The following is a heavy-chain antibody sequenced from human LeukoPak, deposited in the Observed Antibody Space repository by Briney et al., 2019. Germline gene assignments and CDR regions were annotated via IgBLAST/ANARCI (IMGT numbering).Heavy chain of an antibody. CDR1: GYSFTVYY. V-gene: IGHV1-2*02. J-gene: IGHJ4*02. CDR2: INPNSGDT. CDR3: ARGLRGYCDGDSCYLFDY. D-gene: IGHD2-15*01. Sequence: ASVKVSCKASGYSFTVYYVHWVRQAPGQGREWMGWINPNSGDTNYAQKFQGRVTMTRDTSISTAYMELSRLRSDDTAVYYCARGLRGYCDGDSCYLFDYWGQGILVTASS.